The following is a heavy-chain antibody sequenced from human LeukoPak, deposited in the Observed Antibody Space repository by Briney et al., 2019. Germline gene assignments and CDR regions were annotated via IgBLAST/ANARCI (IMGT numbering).Heavy chain of an antibody. CDR1: GGTFSSYA. CDR3: ASDLNYYGSGSYGPNWFDP. D-gene: IGHD3-10*01. CDR2: IIPILGIA. J-gene: IGHJ5*02. V-gene: IGHV1-69*10. Sequence: SVKVSCKASGGTFSSYAISWVRQAPGQGLEWMGGIIPILGIANYAQKFQGRVTITADKSTSTAYMELSSLRSEDTAVYYCASDLNYYGSGSYGPNWFDPWGQGTLVTVSS.